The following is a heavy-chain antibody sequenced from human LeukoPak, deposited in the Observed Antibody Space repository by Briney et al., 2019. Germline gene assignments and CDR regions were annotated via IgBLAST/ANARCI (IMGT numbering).Heavy chain of an antibody. D-gene: IGHD3-16*01. J-gene: IGHJ4*02. V-gene: IGHV4-30-2*01. CDR1: GGSISSGGYS. CDR2: IYHSGST. CDR3: ARGRGGVTDAIFDY. Sequence: SETLSLTCAVSGGSISSGGYSWSWIQQPPGKGLEWIGYIYHSGSTYYNPSLKSRVTISVDRSKNQFSLKLSSVTAADTAVYYCARGRGGVTDAIFDYWGQGTLVTVSS.